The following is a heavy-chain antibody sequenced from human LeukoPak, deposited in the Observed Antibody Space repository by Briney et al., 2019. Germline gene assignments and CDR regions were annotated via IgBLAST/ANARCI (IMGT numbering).Heavy chain of an antibody. CDR2: INHSGST. CDR3: ARATLNSSGYLFDY. CDR1: GGSFSGYY. J-gene: IGHJ4*02. Sequence: ASETLSLTCAVYGGSFSGYYWSWIRQPPGKGLEWIWEINHSGSTNYNPSLKSRVTISVDTSKNQFSLKLSSVTAADTAVYYCARATLNSSGYLFDYWGQGTLVTVSS. V-gene: IGHV4-34*01. D-gene: IGHD3-22*01.